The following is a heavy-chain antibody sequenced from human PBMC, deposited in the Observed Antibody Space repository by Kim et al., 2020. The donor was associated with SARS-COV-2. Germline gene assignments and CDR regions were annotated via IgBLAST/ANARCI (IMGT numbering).Heavy chain of an antibody. J-gene: IGHJ4*02. Sequence: GGSLRLSCAASGFTFSSYSMNWVRQAPGKGLEWVSYISSSSTIYYADSVKGRFTISRDNAKNSLYLQMNSLRDEDTAVYYCARDWRSSGWDRDFDYWGQG. CDR2: ISSSSTI. D-gene: IGHD6-19*01. V-gene: IGHV3-48*02. CDR3: ARDWRSSGWDRDFDY. CDR1: GFTFSSYS.